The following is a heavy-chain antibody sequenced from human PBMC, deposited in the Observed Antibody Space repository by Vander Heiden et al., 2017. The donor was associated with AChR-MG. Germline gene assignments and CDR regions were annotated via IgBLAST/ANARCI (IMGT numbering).Heavy chain of an antibody. Sequence: EVQLVESGGVVVQPGGSLRLSCAASGFTFDDYTMHWVRQAPGKGLEWVSLISWDGGSTYYADSVKGRFTISRDNSKNSLYLQMNSLRTEDTALYYCAKDSYGDYAVDSWGQGTLVTVSS. J-gene: IGHJ4*02. CDR1: GFTFDDYT. CDR3: AKDSYGDYAVDS. CDR2: ISWDGGST. D-gene: IGHD4-17*01. V-gene: IGHV3-43*01.